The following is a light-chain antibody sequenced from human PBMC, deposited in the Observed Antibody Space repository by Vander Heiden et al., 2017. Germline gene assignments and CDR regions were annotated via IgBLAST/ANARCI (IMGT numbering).Light chain of an antibody. V-gene: IGLV2-11*01. CDR1: SSDIGAYNY. Sequence: QSALTQPRSVSGSPGQSVTISCTGTSSDIGAYNYVSWYQQYSNKAPKLVISDVNQRPSGVPDRFSCSKSGTTASLTISGLQADDEADYYCSSFAGTDTYVVFGGGTKLTVL. J-gene: IGLJ2*01. CDR2: DVN. CDR3: SSFAGTDTYVV.